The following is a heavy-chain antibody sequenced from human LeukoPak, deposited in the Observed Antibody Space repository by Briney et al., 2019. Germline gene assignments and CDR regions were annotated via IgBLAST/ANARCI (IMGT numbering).Heavy chain of an antibody. J-gene: IGHJ2*01. V-gene: IGHV4-39*07. D-gene: IGHD5-18*01. CDR2: MSYSGRT. CDR1: GGSISISNYY. Sequence: SETLSLTCTVSGGSISISNYYWGWIRQPPGKGLEWIGSMSYSGRTYYNPSLKTRVTVSLDTSKNQFSLNLISVTAADTAVYYCARERNGYSYGLWYFDLWGRGTLVTVSS. CDR3: ARERNGYSYGLWYFDL.